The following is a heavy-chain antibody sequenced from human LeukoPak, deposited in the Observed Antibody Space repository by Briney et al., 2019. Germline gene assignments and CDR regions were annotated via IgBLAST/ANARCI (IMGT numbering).Heavy chain of an antibody. CDR3: ARAPYCSSTSCYWFDP. V-gene: IGHV3-30*03. D-gene: IGHD2-2*01. CDR2: ISYDGSNK. Sequence: PGRSLRLSCAASGFTFSSYGMHWVRQAPGKGLEWVAVISYDGSNKYYADSVKGRFTISRDNSKNTLYLQMNSLRAEDTAVYYCARAPYCSSTSCYWFDPWGQGTLVTVSS. J-gene: IGHJ5*02. CDR1: GFTFSSYG.